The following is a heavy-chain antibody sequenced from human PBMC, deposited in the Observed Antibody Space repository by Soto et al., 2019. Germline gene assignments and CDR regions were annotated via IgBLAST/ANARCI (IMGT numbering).Heavy chain of an antibody. V-gene: IGHV3-11*06. CDR2: ISSSSSYT. J-gene: IGHJ5*02. D-gene: IGHD3-9*01. CDR3: ARGSPGFDWLLSPDPIEYNWFDP. CDR1: GFTFSDYY. Sequence: GGSLRLSCAASGFTFSDYYMSWIRQAPGKGLEWVSYISSSSSYTNYADSVKGRFTISRDNAKNSLYLQMNSLRAEDTAVYYCARGSPGFDWLLSPDPIEYNWFDPWGQGTLVTVSS.